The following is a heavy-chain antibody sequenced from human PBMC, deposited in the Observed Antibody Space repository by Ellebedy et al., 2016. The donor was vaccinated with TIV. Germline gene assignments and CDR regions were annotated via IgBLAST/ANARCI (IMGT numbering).Heavy chain of an antibody. CDR2: ISGSGGST. Sequence: PGGSLRLSCAASGFTFSSYAMSWVRQAPGKGLEWVSGISGSGGSTYYADSVKGRFTISRDNSKNTLYLEMTSLRAEDTAVYYCARFNGSYANPFDYWGQGTTVTVSS. CDR1: GFTFSSYA. CDR3: ARFNGSYANPFDY. V-gene: IGHV3-23*01. D-gene: IGHD1-26*01. J-gene: IGHJ4*03.